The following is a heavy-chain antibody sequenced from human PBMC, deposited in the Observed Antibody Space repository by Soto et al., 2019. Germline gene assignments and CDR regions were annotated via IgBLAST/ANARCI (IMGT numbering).Heavy chain of an antibody. CDR2: ISGSGGST. Sequence: PGGSLRLSCAASGLTFSSYAMSWVRQAPGKGLEWVSAISGSGGSTYYADSVKGRFTISRDNSKNTLYLQMNSLRAEDTAVYYCAKDGCCRGSIHWFDPWGQGTLVTVSS. J-gene: IGHJ5*02. V-gene: IGHV3-23*01. D-gene: IGHD2-21*01. CDR3: AKDGCCRGSIHWFDP. CDR1: GLTFSSYA.